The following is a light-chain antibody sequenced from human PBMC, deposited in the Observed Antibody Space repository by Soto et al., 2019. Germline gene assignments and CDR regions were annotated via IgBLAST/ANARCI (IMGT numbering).Light chain of an antibody. Sequence: EVVLTQSPATLSLSPGEGATLSCRVSQSISSSYLSWYQQRPGQAPRLLIYGASTGATGIPARFSGSGRGSGTDFTLTISSLQPEDFAVYYCQQDYNLPITFGQGTRLEIK. CDR1: QSISSSY. J-gene: IGKJ5*01. CDR2: GAS. CDR3: QQDYNLPIT. V-gene: IGKV3D-7*01.